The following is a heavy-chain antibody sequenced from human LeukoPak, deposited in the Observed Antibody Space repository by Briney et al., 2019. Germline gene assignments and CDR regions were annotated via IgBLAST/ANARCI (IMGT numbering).Heavy chain of an antibody. CDR3: ATLYGDYEVLYY. CDR2: INPNSGGT. D-gene: IGHD4-17*01. V-gene: IGHV1-2*02. Sequence: GASVRVSCKASGYTFTGYYMHWVRQAPGQGLEWMGWINPNSGGTNYAQKFQGRVTMTRDTSISTACMELSRLRSDDTAVYYCATLYGDYEVLYYWGQGTLVTVSS. CDR1: GYTFTGYY. J-gene: IGHJ4*02.